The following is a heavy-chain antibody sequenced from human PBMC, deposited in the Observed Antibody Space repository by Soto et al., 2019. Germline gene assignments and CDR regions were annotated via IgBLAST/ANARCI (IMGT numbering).Heavy chain of an antibody. CDR2: INSDGSST. V-gene: IGHV3-74*01. Sequence: PGGSLRLSCAASGFTFSSYWMHWVRQVPGKGLVWVSRINSDGSSTSYADSVKGRFTISRDNSKNTLYLQMNSLRAEDTAVYYCAKDRHRSGSPHPFDYWGQGTLVTVSS. D-gene: IGHD3-22*01. CDR3: AKDRHRSGSPHPFDY. J-gene: IGHJ4*02. CDR1: GFTFSSYW.